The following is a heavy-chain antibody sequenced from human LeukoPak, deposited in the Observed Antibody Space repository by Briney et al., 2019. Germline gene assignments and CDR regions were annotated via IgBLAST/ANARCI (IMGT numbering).Heavy chain of an antibody. V-gene: IGHV3-74*01. CDR1: EFTFSSHW. CDR3: VRDRPHNCFDP. CDR2: IDNDGTNT. D-gene: IGHD6-6*01. Sequence: GRSLRLSCAASEFTFSSHWMHWVRQVPGKGLVYIAYIDNDGTNTNYADSVKGRFTISRDNAKNTLYLQMNSLRVEDTAVYYCVRDRPHNCFDPWGQGTLVTVSS. J-gene: IGHJ5*02.